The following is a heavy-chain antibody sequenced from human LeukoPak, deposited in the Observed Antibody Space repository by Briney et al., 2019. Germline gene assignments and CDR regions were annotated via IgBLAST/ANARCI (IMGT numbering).Heavy chain of an antibody. CDR2: MYYSGNT. CDR3: AATNGRGFDY. D-gene: IGHD2-8*01. Sequence: PSETLSLTCGVSGGSISSYYWSWIRQPPGKGLEWIGYMYYSGNTNYNPSLKSRITISVDTPKNQFSLKLNSVTAADTAMYYCAATNGRGFDYWGQGTLVTVSS. CDR1: GGSISSYY. V-gene: IGHV4-59*01. J-gene: IGHJ4*02.